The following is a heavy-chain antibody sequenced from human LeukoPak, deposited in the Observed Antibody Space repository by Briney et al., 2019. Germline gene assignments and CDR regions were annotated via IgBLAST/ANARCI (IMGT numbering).Heavy chain of an antibody. J-gene: IGHJ4*02. Sequence: GGSLRLSCAASGFTFSTYWMTWARQAPGKGLEWVANIKPDGSDEYYVDSVKGRFTISRDNAENSLYLQMNSLRAEDTAVYYCARENFQYWAQGTLVTVSS. CDR2: IKPDGSDE. V-gene: IGHV3-7*04. CDR1: GFTFSTYW. CDR3: ARENFQY.